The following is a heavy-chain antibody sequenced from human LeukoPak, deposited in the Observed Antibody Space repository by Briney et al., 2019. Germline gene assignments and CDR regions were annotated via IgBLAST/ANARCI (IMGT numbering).Heavy chain of an antibody. J-gene: IGHJ4*02. CDR3: ARDARYCSSTSCYAHY. Sequence: GGSLRLSCAASGFTFSSYAMSWVRQAPGKGLEWVSAISGSGGSTYYADSVKGRFTISRDNSKNTLYLQMNSLRAEDTAVYYCARDARYCSSTSCYAHYWGQGTLVTVSS. CDR2: ISGSGGST. V-gene: IGHV3-23*01. D-gene: IGHD2-2*01. CDR1: GFTFSSYA.